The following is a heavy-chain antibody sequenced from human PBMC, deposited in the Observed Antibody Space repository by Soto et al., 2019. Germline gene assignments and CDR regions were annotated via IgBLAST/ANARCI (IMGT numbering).Heavy chain of an antibody. Sequence: SLTLSHTCGVADGSSSSGGYSWSRNQQPPGKGLECIGYIYHGGSTYYNPSLKSRAIISVDTSKNQFSLKLTSVTAADTAVYFCARLPGYCSGDSCRIDYWGQGTLVTVS. CDR2: IYHGGST. V-gene: IGHV4-30-2*01. J-gene: IGHJ4*02. D-gene: IGHD2-15*01. CDR1: DGSSSSGGYS. CDR3: ARLPGYCSGDSCRIDY.